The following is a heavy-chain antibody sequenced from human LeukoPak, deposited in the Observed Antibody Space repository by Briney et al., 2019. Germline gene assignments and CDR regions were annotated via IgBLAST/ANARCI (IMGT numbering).Heavy chain of an antibody. CDR2: ISYVGSNK. Sequence: GRSLRLSCAASGFTFSSYAMPWVRQAPGKGLEWVAVISYVGSNKYYADSVKGRFTISRDNSKNTLYLQMNSLRAEDTAVYYCARDLLRSGSQYFDYWGQGTLVTVSS. J-gene: IGHJ4*02. CDR1: GFTFSSYA. D-gene: IGHD6-19*01. CDR3: ARDLLRSGSQYFDY. V-gene: IGHV3-30-3*01.